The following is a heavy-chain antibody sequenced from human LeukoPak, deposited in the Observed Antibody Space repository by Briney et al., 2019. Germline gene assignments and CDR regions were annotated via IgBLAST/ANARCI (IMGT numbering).Heavy chain of an antibody. J-gene: IGHJ4*02. CDR1: DGSFSGYY. Sequence: TSETLSLTCAVYDGSFSGYYWSWIRQPPGKGLEWIGETNHSGSTNYNPSLKSRVTISLDTSKSQFSLKVRYVTAADTAVYYCARGLNDSWTGENYWGQGTLVTVSS. CDR2: TNHSGST. D-gene: IGHD3-3*01. V-gene: IGHV4-34*01. CDR3: ARGLNDSWTGENY.